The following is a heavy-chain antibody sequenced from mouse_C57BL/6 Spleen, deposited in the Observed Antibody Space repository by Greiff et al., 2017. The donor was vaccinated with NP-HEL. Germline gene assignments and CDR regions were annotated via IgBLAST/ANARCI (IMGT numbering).Heavy chain of an antibody. J-gene: IGHJ1*03. CDR3: VRYYGSSYGYFDV. Sequence: QVQLQQSGAELARPGASVKLSCKASGYTFTSYGISWVKQRTGQGLEWIGEIYPRSGNTYYNEKFKGKATLTADKSSSTAYMELRSLTSEDSAVYFCVRYYGSSYGYFDVWGTGTTVTVSS. D-gene: IGHD1-1*01. CDR2: IYPRSGNT. CDR1: GYTFTSYG. V-gene: IGHV1-81*01.